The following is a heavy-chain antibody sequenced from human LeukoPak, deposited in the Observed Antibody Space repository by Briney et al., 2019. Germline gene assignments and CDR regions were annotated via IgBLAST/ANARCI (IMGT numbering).Heavy chain of an antibody. CDR1: GFAFTDYV. CDR3: AKALPPWEPSYYFDY. Sequence: GGSLRLSCAASGFAFTDYVMHWVRQAPGKGLEWVSAISGSGGSTYYADSVKGRFTISRDNSKNTLYLQMNSLRAEDTAVYYCAKALPPWEPSYYFDYWGQGTLVTVSS. J-gene: IGHJ4*02. V-gene: IGHV3-23*01. CDR2: ISGSGGST. D-gene: IGHD1-26*01.